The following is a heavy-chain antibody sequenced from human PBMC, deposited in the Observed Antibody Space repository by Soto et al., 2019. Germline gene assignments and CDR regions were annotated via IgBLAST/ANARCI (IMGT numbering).Heavy chain of an antibody. CDR1: GFTFSNAW. D-gene: IGHD2-15*01. V-gene: IGHV3-15*01. J-gene: IGHJ4*02. CDR2: IKSKTDGGTT. CDR3: TTDPYCSGGSCPEIIDY. Sequence: GSLRLSCAASGFTFSNAWMSLVRQAPGKGLEWVGRIKSKTDGGTTDYAAPVKGRFTISRDDSKNTLYLQMNSLKTEDTAVYYCTTDPYCSGGSCPEIIDYWGQGTLVTVSS.